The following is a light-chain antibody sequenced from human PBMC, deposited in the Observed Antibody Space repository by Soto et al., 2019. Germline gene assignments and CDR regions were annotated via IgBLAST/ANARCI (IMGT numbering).Light chain of an antibody. CDR1: SSNIGNNY. J-gene: IGLJ3*02. CDR3: GTWDSSLSAAGV. Sequence: QSVLTQPPSVSAAPGQKVIISCSGSSSNIGNNYVSWYQQLPGTAPKLLIYDNNKRPSGIPDRFSGSKSGTSATLGITGLQTGDEADYYCGTWDSSLSAAGVFGGGTKVTVL. V-gene: IGLV1-51*01. CDR2: DNN.